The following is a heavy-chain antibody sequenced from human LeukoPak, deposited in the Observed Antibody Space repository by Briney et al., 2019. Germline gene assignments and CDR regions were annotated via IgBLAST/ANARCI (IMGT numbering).Heavy chain of an antibody. J-gene: IGHJ4*02. Sequence: HGESLKISCKGSGYSFTSYWIGWVRQMPGKGLEWMGIISPGDSDTRYSPSLQGQVTFSADKSSSTAYLQWSSLKASDSAMYYCARRPLSTTVTTRAFDYWGQGTLVTVSS. D-gene: IGHD4-17*01. CDR1: GYSFTSYW. CDR3: ARRPLSTTVTTRAFDY. CDR2: ISPGDSDT. V-gene: IGHV5-51*01.